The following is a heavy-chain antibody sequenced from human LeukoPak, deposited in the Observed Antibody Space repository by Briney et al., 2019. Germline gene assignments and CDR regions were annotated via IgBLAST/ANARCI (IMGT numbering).Heavy chain of an antibody. Sequence: KPSETLSLTCTVSGYSISSGYYWGWIRQPPGKGLEWIGSIYHSGSTYYNPSLKSRVTISVDTSKNQFSLKLSSVTAADTAVYYCARVQQWELLHFDYWGQGTLVTVSS. V-gene: IGHV4-38-2*02. CDR2: IYHSGST. J-gene: IGHJ4*02. D-gene: IGHD1-26*01. CDR1: GYSISSGYY. CDR3: ARVQQWELLHFDY.